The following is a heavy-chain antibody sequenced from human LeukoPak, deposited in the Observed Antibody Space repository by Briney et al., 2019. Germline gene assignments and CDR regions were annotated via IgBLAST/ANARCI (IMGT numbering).Heavy chain of an antibody. CDR1: GYTFTSYD. D-gene: IGHD6-13*01. J-gene: IGHJ4*02. CDR3: ARGGVIRVAGAGRGLGFDY. CDR2: INPNSSNT. Sequence: ASVKVSCKASGYTFTSYDINWVRQATGQGLEWMGWINPNSSNTGYAQKFQGRVTMNRNTSIRTAYMELSSLRSEDTAVYYCARGGVIRVAGAGRGLGFDYWGQGTLVTVSS. V-gene: IGHV1-8*01.